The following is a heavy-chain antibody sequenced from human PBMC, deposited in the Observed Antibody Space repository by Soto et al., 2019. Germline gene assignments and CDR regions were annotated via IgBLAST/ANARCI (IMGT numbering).Heavy chain of an antibody. J-gene: IGHJ4*02. Sequence: GSLRLSCITSGFAFGDFAMTWFRQAPGKGLEWVSYISSSGSTIYYADSVKGRFTISRDNAKNSLYLQMNSLRAEDTAVYYCARDPYDYIWGSYRSRRYYFDYWGQGTPVTVSS. D-gene: IGHD3-16*02. V-gene: IGHV3-11*01. CDR2: ISSSGSTI. CDR1: GFAFGDFA. CDR3: ARDPYDYIWGSYRSRRYYFDY.